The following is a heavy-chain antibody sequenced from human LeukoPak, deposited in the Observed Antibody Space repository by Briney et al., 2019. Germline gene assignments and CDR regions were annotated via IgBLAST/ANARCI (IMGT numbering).Heavy chain of an antibody. CDR3: ARGQYYYDSSGYYPTEYFQH. D-gene: IGHD3-22*01. CDR2: INAGNGNT. Sequence: ASVKVSCKASGYTFTSYAMHWVRQAPGQRLEWMGWINAGNGNTKYSQKFQGRVTITRDTSASTAYMELSSLRSEDTAVYYCARGQYYYDSSGYYPTEYFQHWGQGTLVTVSS. CDR1: GYTFTSYA. J-gene: IGHJ1*01. V-gene: IGHV1-3*01.